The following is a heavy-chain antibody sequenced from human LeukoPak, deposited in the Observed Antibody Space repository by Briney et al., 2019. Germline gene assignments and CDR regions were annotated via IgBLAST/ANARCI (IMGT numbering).Heavy chain of an antibody. J-gene: IGHJ4*02. CDR2: IFHSGST. CDR3: TRQEDDVLTGYYLNY. Sequence: SETLSLTCAVSGGSISSGGYSWSWIRQPPGKGLEWIGSIFHSGSTYYNPSLKSRVTISVDTSKNQFSLKLSSVTAADTAVYYCTRQEDDVLTGYYLNYWGQGTLVTVSS. D-gene: IGHD3-9*01. CDR1: GGSISSGGYS. V-gene: IGHV4-30-2*03.